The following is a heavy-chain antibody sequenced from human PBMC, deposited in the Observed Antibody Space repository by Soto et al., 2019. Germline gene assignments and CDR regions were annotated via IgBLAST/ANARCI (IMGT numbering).Heavy chain of an antibody. Sequence: SETLSLTCAVYGGSFSGYYWSWIRQPPGKGLEWIGEINHSGSTNYNPSLKSRVTISVDTSKNQFSLKLSSVTAADTAVYYCARATFRSTTTFYYYYGMDVWGQGTTVTVSS. CDR3: ARATFRSTTTFYYYYGMDV. CDR2: INHSGST. J-gene: IGHJ6*02. V-gene: IGHV4-34*09. CDR1: GGSFSGYY. D-gene: IGHD5-12*01.